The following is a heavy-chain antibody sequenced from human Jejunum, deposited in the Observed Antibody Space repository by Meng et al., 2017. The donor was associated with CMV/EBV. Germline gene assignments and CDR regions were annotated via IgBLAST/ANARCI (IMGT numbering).Heavy chain of an antibody. Sequence: SGVTFSSYAMSWVRQAPGKGLEWVAVIYGAASSIYYADSVKGRFTISRDDARNTLYLQMRGLRAEDTAIYYCAKVPRKAATYFDYWGQGTLVTVSS. J-gene: IGHJ4*02. D-gene: IGHD6-25*01. V-gene: IGHV3-23*03. CDR1: GVTFSSYA. CDR2: IYGAASSI. CDR3: AKVPRKAATYFDY.